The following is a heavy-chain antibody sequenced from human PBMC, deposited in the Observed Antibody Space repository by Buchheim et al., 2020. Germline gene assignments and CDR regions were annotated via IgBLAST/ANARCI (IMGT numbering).Heavy chain of an antibody. Sequence: QVQLAQSGAEVKKPGASVKVSCKASGYTFTSYYMHWVRQAPGQGLEWMGIINPSGGSTSNAKKFQGRGTMTRDTSTRTVYMELSSLRSEDTAVYYCARMSSGPLYYYYGMDVWGQGTT. V-gene: IGHV1-46*01. J-gene: IGHJ6*02. CDR1: GYTFTSYY. CDR2: INPSGGST. D-gene: IGHD6-19*01. CDR3: ARMSSGPLYYYYGMDV.